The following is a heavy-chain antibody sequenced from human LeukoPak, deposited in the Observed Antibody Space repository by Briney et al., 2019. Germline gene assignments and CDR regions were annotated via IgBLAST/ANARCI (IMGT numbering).Heavy chain of an antibody. V-gene: IGHV3-23*01. Sequence: GGSLRLSYAASGFSFSSYAMSWVRQAPGKGLEWVSSISGSGDNTYYAESVKGRFTISRDNSKNTLFLQMNSLRAEDTAVFYCAKRSGYTTGWFFDFWGQGTLVTVSS. CDR3: AKRSGYTTGWFFDF. CDR1: GFSFSSYA. D-gene: IGHD6-19*01. J-gene: IGHJ4*02. CDR2: ISGSGDNT.